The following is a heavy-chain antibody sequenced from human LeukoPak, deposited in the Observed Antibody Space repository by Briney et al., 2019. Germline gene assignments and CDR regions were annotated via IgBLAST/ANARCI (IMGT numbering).Heavy chain of an antibody. Sequence: SVKVSCKASGGTFSSYAISWVRQAPGQGLEWMGGIIPIFGTANYAQKFQGRVTITADESTSTAYMELSSLRSEDTAAYYCARTLPTIRGLYYYYGMDVWGQGTTVTVSS. CDR3: ARTLPTIRGLYYYYGMDV. J-gene: IGHJ6*02. D-gene: IGHD5-12*01. V-gene: IGHV1-69*13. CDR2: IIPIFGTA. CDR1: GGTFSSYA.